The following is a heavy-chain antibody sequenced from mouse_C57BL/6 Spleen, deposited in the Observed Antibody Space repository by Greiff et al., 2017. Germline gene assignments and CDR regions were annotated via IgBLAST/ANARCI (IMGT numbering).Heavy chain of an antibody. J-gene: IGHJ2*01. CDR3: ARHGGLYGSSYYGC. CDR1: GFTFSSYG. Sequence: EVMLVESGGDLVKPGGSLKLPCAASGFTFSSYGMSWVRQTPDKKLEWVASISRCGSYTYYQDSVKGRFTISRDNAKNTLYLKMSSLKSEDTAMYYCARHGGLYGSSYYGCWGQGTTLTVSS. CDR2: ISRCGSYT. V-gene: IGHV5-6*02. D-gene: IGHD1-1*01.